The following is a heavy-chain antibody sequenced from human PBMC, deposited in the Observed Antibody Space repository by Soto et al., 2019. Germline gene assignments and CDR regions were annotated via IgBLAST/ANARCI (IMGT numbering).Heavy chain of an antibody. CDR1: GFTFSSYA. CDR3: AKDKVITFGGVIVSCYFDY. CDR2: ISGSGGST. D-gene: IGHD3-16*02. J-gene: IGHJ4*02. V-gene: IGHV3-23*01. Sequence: PGGSLRLSCAASGFTFSSYAMSWVRQAQGKGLEWVSAISGSGGSTYYADSVKGRFTISRDNSKNTLYLQMNSLRAEDTAVYYCAKDKVITFGGVIVSCYFDYWGQGTLVTVSS.